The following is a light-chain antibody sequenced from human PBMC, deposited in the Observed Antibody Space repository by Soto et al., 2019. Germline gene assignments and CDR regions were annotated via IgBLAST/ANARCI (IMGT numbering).Light chain of an antibody. Sequence: EIVLTQSPGTLSVSPGERVTVSCRASQSVDIDLAWYQQKPGQAPRLLIYGASTRATDMPGRFRGSGAGAEFTLTISSLQSEDSAVYYCQQYRGWPRTFGQGTKVDI. CDR3: QQYRGWPRT. V-gene: IGKV3D-15*01. J-gene: IGKJ1*01. CDR1: QSVDID. CDR2: GAS.